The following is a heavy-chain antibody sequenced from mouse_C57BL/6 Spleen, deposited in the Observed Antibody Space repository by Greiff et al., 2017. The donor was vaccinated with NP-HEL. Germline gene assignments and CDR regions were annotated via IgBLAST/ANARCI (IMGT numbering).Heavy chain of an antibody. D-gene: IGHD1-1*01. V-gene: IGHV1-64*01. CDR3: AIGDLNYYGSSYWYFDV. Sequence: QVHVKQPGAELVKPGASVKLSCKASGYTFTSYWMHWVKQRPGQGLEWIGMIHPNSGSTNYNEKFKSKATLTVDKSSSTAYMQLSSLTSEDSAVYYCAIGDLNYYGSSYWYFDVWGTGTTVTVSS. CDR1: GYTFTSYW. J-gene: IGHJ1*03. CDR2: IHPNSGST.